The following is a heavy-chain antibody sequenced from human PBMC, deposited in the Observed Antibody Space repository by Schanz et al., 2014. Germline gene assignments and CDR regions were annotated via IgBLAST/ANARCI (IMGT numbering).Heavy chain of an antibody. J-gene: IGHJ5*02. Sequence: EVQLLESGGGLVQPGGSLRLSCAASGFTFDKYAMHWVRQAPGKGLEWVSALSEGGGGTHYADSVRGRFTISSDSSKNTLYLQMSSLRADDTAVYYCAKAADWPVTRFDPWGQGTLVTVAS. D-gene: IGHD3-9*01. CDR2: LSEGGGGT. V-gene: IGHV3-23*01. CDR3: AKAADWPVTRFDP. CDR1: GFTFDKYA.